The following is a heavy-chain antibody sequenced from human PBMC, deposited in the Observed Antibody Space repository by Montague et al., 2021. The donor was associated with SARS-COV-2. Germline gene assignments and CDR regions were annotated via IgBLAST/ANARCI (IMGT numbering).Heavy chain of an antibody. J-gene: IGHJ4*02. D-gene: IGHD6-19*01. CDR1: GGSFSGYY. Sequence: SETLSLTCAVYGGSFSGYYWSWIRQPPGKGLEWIGEINHSGSTNYNPSLKSRVTISVDTSKNQFSLKLSSVTAADTAVYYCARGEYYSVWYGLKYCFDYWGQGTLVIVSS. CDR3: ARGEYYSVWYGLKYCFDY. CDR2: INHSGST. V-gene: IGHV4-34*01.